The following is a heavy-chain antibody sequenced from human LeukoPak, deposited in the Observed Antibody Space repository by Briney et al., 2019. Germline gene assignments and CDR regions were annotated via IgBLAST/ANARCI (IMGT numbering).Heavy chain of an antibody. Sequence: GGSLRLSCAASGFTFSSYEMNWVRQAPGKGLEWVSYISSSGSTIYYADSVKGRFTISRDNAKNSLYLQMNSLRAEDTAVYYCAREPLGDYFDYWGQGTLVTVSS. J-gene: IGHJ4*02. CDR1: GFTFSSYE. CDR3: AREPLGDYFDY. CDR2: ISSSGSTI. V-gene: IGHV3-48*03. D-gene: IGHD7-27*01.